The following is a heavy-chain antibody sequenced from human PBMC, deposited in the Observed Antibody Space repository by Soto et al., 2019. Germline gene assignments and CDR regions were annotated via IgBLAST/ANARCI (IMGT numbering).Heavy chain of an antibody. CDR1: GFTFSSYA. CDR3: AKSRGYCTNGVCYYYFDY. V-gene: IGHV3-23*01. CDR2: ISGSGGST. J-gene: IGHJ4*02. D-gene: IGHD2-8*01. Sequence: GGSLRLSCAASGFTFSSYAMSWVRQAPGKGLEWVSAISGSGGSTYYADSVKGRFTISRDNSKNTLYLQMNSLRAEDTAVYYCAKSRGYCTNGVCYYYFDYWGQGTLVTVSS.